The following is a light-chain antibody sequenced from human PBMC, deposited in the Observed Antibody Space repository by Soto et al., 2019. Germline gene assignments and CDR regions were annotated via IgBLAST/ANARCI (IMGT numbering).Light chain of an antibody. CDR1: QSINSW. CDR2: KAS. V-gene: IGKV1-5*03. CDR3: QQYYTLRT. J-gene: IGKJ1*01. Sequence: DIQMTQSPSTLSASVGDGVTITCRASQSINSWLAWYQQKPGKAPKLLIYKASSLESGVPSRFSGSGSGTEFTLTISSLQPDDFATYYCQQYYTLRTCGQGTKVDIK.